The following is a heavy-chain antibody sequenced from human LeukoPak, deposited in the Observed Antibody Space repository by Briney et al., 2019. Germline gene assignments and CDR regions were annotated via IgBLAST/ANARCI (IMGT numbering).Heavy chain of an antibody. CDR2: SHYSGNG. J-gene: IGHJ2*01. D-gene: IGHD3-3*01. CDR3: ARAILTASGFVWHFDL. V-gene: IGHV4-31*03. Sequence: SETLSLTCTVSGGSISSGNYYWSWIRQHPGKGLQWIGYSHYSGNGYNNPSLKSRVTISVDTSKSQFSLKLTSVTAADTAVYYCARAILTASGFVWHFDLWGRGTLVTVSP. CDR1: GGSISSGNYY.